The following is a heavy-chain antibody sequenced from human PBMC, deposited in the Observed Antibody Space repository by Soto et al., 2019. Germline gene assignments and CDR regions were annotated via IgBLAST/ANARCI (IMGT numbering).Heavy chain of an antibody. J-gene: IGHJ5*02. V-gene: IGHV3-15*01. D-gene: IGHD3-3*01. Sequence: GGSLRLSCAASGFTFSNAWMSWVRQAPGKGLEWVGRIKSKTDGGTTDYAAPVKGRFTISRDDSKNTPYLQMNSLKTEDTAVYYCTTHPTITIFGVVIIRNWFDPWGQGTLVTVSS. CDR3: TTHPTITIFGVVIIRNWFDP. CDR2: IKSKTDGGTT. CDR1: GFTFSNAW.